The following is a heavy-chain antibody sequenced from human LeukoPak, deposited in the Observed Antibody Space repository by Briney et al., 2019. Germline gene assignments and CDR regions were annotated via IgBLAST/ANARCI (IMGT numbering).Heavy chain of an antibody. CDR1: GGSFSGYY. CDR3: AREARYYYDSSGTYFDY. D-gene: IGHD3-22*01. CDR2: ITHSGST. J-gene: IGHJ4*02. V-gene: IGHV4-34*01. Sequence: SETLSLTCAVDGGSFSGYYWSWIRQPPGKGLEWIGEITHSGSTNYNPSLKSRFTISVDTSKNQFSLKLSSVTAADPAVYYCAREARYYYDSSGTYFDYWGQGTLVTVSS.